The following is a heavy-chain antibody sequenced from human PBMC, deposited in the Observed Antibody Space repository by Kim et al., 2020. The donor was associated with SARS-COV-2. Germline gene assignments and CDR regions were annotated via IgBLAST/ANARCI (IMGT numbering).Heavy chain of an antibody. Sequence: GGSLRLSCAASGFTFGDYYMGCIRQAPGKGLEWVSYISSSGSDTNYADSVKGRFTISRDNAKNSLYLQMNSLRAEDTALYYCARDSCGSTSCFDYWGQGTLVTVSS. CDR1: GFTFGDYY. J-gene: IGHJ4*02. CDR2: ISSSGSDT. V-gene: IGHV3-11*05. D-gene: IGHD2-2*01. CDR3: ARDSCGSTSCFDY.